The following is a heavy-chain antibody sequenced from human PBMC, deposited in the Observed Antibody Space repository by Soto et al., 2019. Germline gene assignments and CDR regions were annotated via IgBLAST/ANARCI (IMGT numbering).Heavy chain of an antibody. CDR2: ISYDGSNK. V-gene: IGHV3-30*18. J-gene: IGHJ6*02. CDR1: GFTFSSYG. D-gene: IGHD6-13*01. Sequence: QVQLVESGGGVVQPGRSLRLSCAASGFTFSSYGMHWVRQAPGKGLEWVAVISYDGSNKYYADSVKGRFTISRDNSQNTLYLHMNSLRAEETAVYYCAKDLARVSSSSWSVYYDGMDVWGQGTTVTVSS. CDR3: AKDLARVSSSSWSVYYDGMDV.